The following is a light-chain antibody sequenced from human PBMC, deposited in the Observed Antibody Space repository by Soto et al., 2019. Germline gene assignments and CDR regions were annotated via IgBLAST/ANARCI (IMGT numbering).Light chain of an antibody. CDR1: SSDVGGYDF. Sequence: QSALTQPASVSGSPGQSITISCTGTSSDVGGYDFVSWYQHHPGKAHKLIIDEVSTRPSGVSNRFSGSKSGDTASLTIPGIQDEDDADYYCSEYTSGGGVFGTGTKLTVL. CDR3: SEYTSGGGV. J-gene: IGLJ1*01. CDR2: EVS. V-gene: IGLV2-14*01.